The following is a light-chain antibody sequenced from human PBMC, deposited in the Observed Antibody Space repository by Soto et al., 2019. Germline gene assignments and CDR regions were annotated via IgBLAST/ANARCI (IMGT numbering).Light chain of an antibody. Sequence: EIVLTQYPGTVSLSPGERATLSCRASQSVSSSYLAWHQQKPGQAPRLLIYDASSRATGIPDRFSGSGSGTDFTLTISRLEPEDFAVYYCQQYGSSPYTFGQGTKLEIK. V-gene: IGKV3-20*01. CDR2: DAS. CDR1: QSVSSSY. CDR3: QQYGSSPYT. J-gene: IGKJ2*01.